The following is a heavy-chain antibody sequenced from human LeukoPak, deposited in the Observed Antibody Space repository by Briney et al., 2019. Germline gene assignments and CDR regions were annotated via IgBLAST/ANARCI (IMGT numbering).Heavy chain of an antibody. CDR2: IYYSGST. D-gene: IGHD3-3*01. CDR1: GGSISSYY. Sequence: SETLSLTCTVSGGSISSYYWSWIRQPPGKGLEWIGYIYYSGSTNYNPSLKSRVTISVDTSKNQFSLKLSSVTAADTAVYYCARAVQSYYDFWSGYYTYYFDYWGQGTLVTVSS. CDR3: ARAVQSYYDFWSGYYTYYFDY. J-gene: IGHJ4*02. V-gene: IGHV4-59*01.